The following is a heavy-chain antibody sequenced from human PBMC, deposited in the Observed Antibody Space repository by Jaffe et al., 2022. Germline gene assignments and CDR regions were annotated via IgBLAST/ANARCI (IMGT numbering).Heavy chain of an antibody. CDR3: ARVGSTVTTGWFDP. D-gene: IGHD4-17*01. Sequence: QVQLQESGPGLVKPSETLSLTCAVSGYSISSGYYWGWIRQPPGKGLEWIGSIYHSGSTYYNPSLKSRVTISVDTSKNQFSLKLSSVTAADTAVYYCARVGSTVTTGWFDPWGQGTLVTVSS. CDR2: IYHSGST. CDR1: GYSISSGYY. V-gene: IGHV4-38-2*01. J-gene: IGHJ5*02.